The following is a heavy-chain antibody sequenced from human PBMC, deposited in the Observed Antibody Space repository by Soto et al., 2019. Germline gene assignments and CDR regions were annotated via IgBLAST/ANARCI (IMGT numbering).Heavy chain of an antibody. J-gene: IGHJ4*02. V-gene: IGHV4-31*03. CDR1: GGSISSGGYY. CDR2: IYYSGST. D-gene: IGHD4-17*01. Sequence: SETLSLTCTVSGGSISSGGYYWSWIRQHPGKGLEWIGYIYYSGSTYYNPSLKSRVTISVDTSKNQFSLKLSSVTAADTAVYYCARKATVTTCFDYWGQGTLGTVSS. CDR3: ARKATVTTCFDY.